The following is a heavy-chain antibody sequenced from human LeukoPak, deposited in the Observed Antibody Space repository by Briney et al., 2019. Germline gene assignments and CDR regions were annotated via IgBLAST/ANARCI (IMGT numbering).Heavy chain of an antibody. V-gene: IGHV3-74*01. D-gene: IGHD3-3*01. J-gene: IGHJ3*02. CDR2: INSDGGST. CDR1: GFTFSSYW. Sequence: GGSLRLSCAASGFTFSSYWMHWVRQAPGKGLVWVSRINSDGGSTSYADSVKGRFTISRDNAKNTLYLQMNSLRAEDTAVYYCARVRSSITIFGDGFDIWGQGTMVTVSS. CDR3: ARVRSSITIFGDGFDI.